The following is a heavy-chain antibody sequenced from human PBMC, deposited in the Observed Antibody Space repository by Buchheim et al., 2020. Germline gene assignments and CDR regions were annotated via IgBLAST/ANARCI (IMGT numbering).Heavy chain of an antibody. V-gene: IGHV3-30*04. CDR3: ARDDGGSFDY. CDR1: GFAFSIYA. CDR2: ISFDSTNI. J-gene: IGHJ4*02. D-gene: IGHD3-16*01. Sequence: QDQLVESGGDVVQPGRSLRLSCVASGFAFSIYAMQWVRQAPGKGLETVALISFDSTNIKYADSVKGRFTVSRDNSKNTPSLQMDSLRTEDTALYYCARDDGGSFDYWGQGTL.